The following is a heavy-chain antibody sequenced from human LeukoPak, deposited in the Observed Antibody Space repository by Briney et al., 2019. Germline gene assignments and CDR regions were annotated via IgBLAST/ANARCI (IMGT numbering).Heavy chain of an antibody. J-gene: IGHJ6*02. CDR3: AREAAAAGTPLYYYYYGMDV. V-gene: IGHV1-18*01. D-gene: IGHD6-13*01. Sequence: ASVKVSCKASGYTFISYGISWVRQAPGQGLEWMGWISAYDGNTNYAQKLQGRVTMTTDTSTSTAYMELRSLRSDDTAVYYCAREAAAAGTPLYYYYYGMDVWGQRTTVTVSS. CDR1: GYTFISYG. CDR2: ISAYDGNT.